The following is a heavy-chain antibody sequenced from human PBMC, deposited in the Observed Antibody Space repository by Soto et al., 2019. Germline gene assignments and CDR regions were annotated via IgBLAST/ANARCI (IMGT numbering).Heavy chain of an antibody. CDR1: GGFLSESY. D-gene: IGHD3-16*01. V-gene: IGHV4-34*01. Sequence: SETLSLTCAVYGGFLSESYWTWIRQPPGKGLEWIGEINHVGGTNYNPSLKSRVTMSVDTSQNQFSLRLISVTAADTAMYFCGRIRYQLPSPVLWLDPWGQGTPVTGSS. J-gene: IGHJ5*01. CDR2: INHVGGT. CDR3: GRIRYQLPSPVLWLDP.